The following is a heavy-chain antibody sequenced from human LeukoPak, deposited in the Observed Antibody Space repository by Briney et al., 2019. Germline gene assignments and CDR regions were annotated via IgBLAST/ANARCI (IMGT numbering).Heavy chain of an antibody. J-gene: IGHJ6*02. V-gene: IGHV3-23*01. CDR1: GFTFSSYA. D-gene: IGHD3-10*01. Sequence: GGSLRLSCAGSGFTFSSYAMTWVRQAPGKGLEWVSAMSGSGGSTYYADSVKGRFTISRDNSKNTLYLQMNSLRAEDTAVYYCAKGARYFYGSGPYPMSVWGQGTTVTVSS. CDR3: AKGARYFYGSGPYPMSV. CDR2: MSGSGGST.